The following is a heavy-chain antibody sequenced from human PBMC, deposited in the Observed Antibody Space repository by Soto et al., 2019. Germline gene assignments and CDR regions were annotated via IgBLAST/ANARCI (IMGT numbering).Heavy chain of an antibody. Sequence: PGGSPMISWKGPGYIFPSHWMAWVRQMPGKGLEWMGSIYAGDPDTIYSPSLPGQVTFSVDKSISTVYLQWTTMKASDTAMYSCPSSVHYGYGADYYGMDVWGQGTTVTVSS. CDR3: PSSVHYGYGADYYGMDV. V-gene: IGHV5-51*01. J-gene: IGHJ6*02. D-gene: IGHD5-18*01. CDR1: GYIFPSHW. CDR2: IYAGDPDT.